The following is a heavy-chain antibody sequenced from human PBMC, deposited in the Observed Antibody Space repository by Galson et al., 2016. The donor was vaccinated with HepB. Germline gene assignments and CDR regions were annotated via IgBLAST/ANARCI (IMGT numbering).Heavy chain of an antibody. CDR3: NTRIGSRTGPTGDYDYIMDL. Sequence: SLRLSCAASGFTFSGSAIHWVRQASGKGLEWVGRIRSQGNSYATGYAASGRGRFTISRDDPKNTAYLQMNTLENEDTDVYFCNTRIGSRTGPTGDYDYIMDLWGQGTTVTVSS. CDR2: IRSQGNSYAT. J-gene: IGHJ6*02. D-gene: IGHD2-8*02. CDR1: GFTFSGSA. V-gene: IGHV3-73*01.